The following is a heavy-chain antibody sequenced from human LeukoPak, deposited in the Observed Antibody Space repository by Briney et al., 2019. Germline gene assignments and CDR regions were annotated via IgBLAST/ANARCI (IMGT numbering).Heavy chain of an antibody. CDR2: INPSGGST. V-gene: IGHV1-46*01. CDR1: GYTFTSYY. D-gene: IGHD2-15*01. J-gene: IGHJ4*02. Sequence: GASVKVSCKASGYTFTSYYMHWVRQAPGQGLEWMGIINPSGGSTSYAQKFQGRVTMTRDMSTSTVYMELSSLRSEDTAVHYCAREGEKYCSGGSCYSGFDYWGQGTLVTVSS. CDR3: AREGEKYCSGGSCYSGFDY.